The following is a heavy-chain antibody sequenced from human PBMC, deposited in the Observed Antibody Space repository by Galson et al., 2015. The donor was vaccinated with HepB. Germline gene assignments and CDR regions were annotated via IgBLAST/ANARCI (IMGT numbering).Heavy chain of an antibody. J-gene: IGHJ4*02. CDR1: GYTFTGYY. V-gene: IGHV1-2*02. Sequence: SVKVSCKASGYTFTGYYMHWVRQAPGQGLEWVGWINPNSGGTNYAQKFQGRVTMTRDTSISTAYMELSRLRSDDTAVYYCARDGVYSYGPFDYWGQGTLVTVSS. CDR2: INPNSGGT. CDR3: ARDGVYSYGPFDY. D-gene: IGHD5-18*01.